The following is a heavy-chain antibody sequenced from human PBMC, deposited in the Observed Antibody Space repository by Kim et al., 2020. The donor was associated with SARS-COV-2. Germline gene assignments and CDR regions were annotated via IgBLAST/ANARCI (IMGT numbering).Heavy chain of an antibody. D-gene: IGHD5-12*01. V-gene: IGHV1-2*02. Sequence: QKFQGRVTMTRDTSISTAYMELSRLRSDDTAVYYCARVSRRDGYNFIGYWGQGTLVTVSS. CDR3: ARVSRRDGYNFIGY. J-gene: IGHJ4*02.